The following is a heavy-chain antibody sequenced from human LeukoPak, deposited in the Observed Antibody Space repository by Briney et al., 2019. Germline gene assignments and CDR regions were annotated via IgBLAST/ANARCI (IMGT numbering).Heavy chain of an antibody. CDR2: INRDGSR. D-gene: IGHD6-19*01. V-gene: IGHV3-74*01. Sequence: GGSLRLSCAASGFTFSTYWMHWVRQAPGKGLVWVSRINRDGSRSYADSLKGRFTISRDNAKNTLYLEMSSLRAEDTAVYYCAREGAVPGNPFDYWGQGTLVTVSS. CDR3: AREGAVPGNPFDY. CDR1: GFTFSTYW. J-gene: IGHJ4*02.